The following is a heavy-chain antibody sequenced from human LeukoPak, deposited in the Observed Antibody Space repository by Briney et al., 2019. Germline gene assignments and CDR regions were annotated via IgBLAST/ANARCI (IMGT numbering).Heavy chain of an antibody. CDR2: IIPIFGTA. V-gene: IGHV1-69*06. D-gene: IGHD1-14*01. Sequence: ASVKVSCKASGGTFSSYAISWVRQAPGQGLEWMGGIIPIFGTANYAQKFQGRVTITADKSTSTAYMELSSLRSEDTAVYYCARVARGSGNLWVDAFDIWGQGTMVTVSS. J-gene: IGHJ3*02. CDR3: ARVARGSGNLWVDAFDI. CDR1: GGTFSSYA.